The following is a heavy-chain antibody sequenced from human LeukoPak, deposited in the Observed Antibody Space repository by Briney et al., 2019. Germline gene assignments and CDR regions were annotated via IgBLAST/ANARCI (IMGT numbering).Heavy chain of an antibody. CDR2: IKQDGSEK. CDR1: GFIVSRNY. Sequence: PGGSLRLSCAASGFIVSRNYMSWVRQAPGKGLEWVANIKQDGSEKYYVDSVKGRFTISRDNAKNSLYLQMNSLRAEDTAVYYCARDLVVREVYHLDYWGQGTLVTVSS. V-gene: IGHV3-7*01. CDR3: ARDLVVREVYHLDY. J-gene: IGHJ4*02. D-gene: IGHD3-10*01.